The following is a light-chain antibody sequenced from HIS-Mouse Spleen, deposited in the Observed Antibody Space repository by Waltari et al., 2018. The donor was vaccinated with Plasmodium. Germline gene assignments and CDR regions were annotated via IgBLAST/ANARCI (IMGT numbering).Light chain of an antibody. J-gene: IGLJ2*01. CDR2: EVS. Sequence: QSALTQPPSASRSPGQSVTISCTGTSSDVGGFHYVSWYQQPPGKTPKLMIYEVSKRPSGVPDRFSGSKSGNTASLTVSGLQAEDEADYYCSSYAGSNNLIFGGGTKLTVL. CDR3: SSYAGSNNLI. V-gene: IGLV2-8*01. CDR1: SSDVGGFHY.